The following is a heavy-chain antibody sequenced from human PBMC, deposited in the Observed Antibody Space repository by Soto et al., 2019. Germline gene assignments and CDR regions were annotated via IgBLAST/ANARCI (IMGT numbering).Heavy chain of an antibody. Sequence: ASETLSLTCTVSGGSISSNSWSWIRQPPGKGLEWIGCIYYSGSTNFNPSLKSRVTISADTSKSQFSLMLSSVTAADTAVYFCARGFHSTSWTPESWGQGTLVTVSS. J-gene: IGHJ4*02. CDR3: ARGFHSTSWTPES. V-gene: IGHV4-59*01. CDR2: IYYSGST. CDR1: GGSISSNS. D-gene: IGHD6-13*01.